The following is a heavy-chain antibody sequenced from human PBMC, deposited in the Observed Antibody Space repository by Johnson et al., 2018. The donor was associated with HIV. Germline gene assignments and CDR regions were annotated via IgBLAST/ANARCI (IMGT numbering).Heavy chain of an antibody. CDR2: ISFDGSNK. Sequence: QVHLVESGGGVVQPGRSLRLSCAASGFTFSNYAVHWVRQAPGKGLEWVAVISFDGSNKYYADSVKGRFSISRDNPKNTLYLQMNSLRAEETAVYYCTRGLGEEDYDDRGGDAFDIWGQGTMVTVSS. V-gene: IGHV3-30*04. CDR3: TRGLGEEDYDDRGGDAFDI. D-gene: IGHD3-22*01. J-gene: IGHJ3*02. CDR1: GFTFSNYA.